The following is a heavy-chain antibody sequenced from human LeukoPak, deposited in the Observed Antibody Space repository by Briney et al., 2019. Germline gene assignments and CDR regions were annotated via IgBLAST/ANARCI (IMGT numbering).Heavy chain of an antibody. CDR1: GGSIASSGYY. CDR3: ARGRGSSSTPRAYGMDV. J-gene: IGHJ6*02. V-gene: IGHV4-39*07. CDR2: VHHSEGT. Sequence: SETLSLTCTVSGGSIASSGYYWDWIRQTPGKGLEWIGNVHHSEGTSYNPSLKSRVTISVDTSKNQFSLKLSSVTAADTAVYYCARGRGSSSTPRAYGMDVWGQGTTVTVSS. D-gene: IGHD6-6*01.